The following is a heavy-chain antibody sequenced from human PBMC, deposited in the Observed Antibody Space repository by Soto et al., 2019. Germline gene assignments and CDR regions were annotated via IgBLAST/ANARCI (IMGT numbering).Heavy chain of an antibody. CDR3: ARAAEPAYYYDSSGYYYEDY. J-gene: IGHJ4*02. V-gene: IGHV3-33*01. CDR1: GFTFSSYG. CDR2: IWYDGSNK. Sequence: QVQLVESGGGVVQPGRSLRLSCAASGFTFSSYGMHWVRQAPGKGLEWVAVIWYDGSNKYYADSVKGRFTISRDNSKNTLYLQMNSLRDEDTAVYYCARAAEPAYYYDSSGYYYEDYWGQGTLVTVSS. D-gene: IGHD3-22*01.